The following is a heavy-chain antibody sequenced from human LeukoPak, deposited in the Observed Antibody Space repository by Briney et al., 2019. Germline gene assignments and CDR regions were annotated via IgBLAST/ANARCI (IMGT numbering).Heavy chain of an antibody. CDR2: ISDNGGWT. CDR1: GFTFSGYA. D-gene: IGHD3-22*01. V-gene: IGHV3-23*01. J-gene: IGHJ4*02. Sequence: GGSLRLSCAASGFTFSGYAMSWVRQAPGKGPEWVSTISDNGGWTYYADSVKGRFTISRDNSKNTLFLQMNSLRAEDSAVYYCATDREGDPSAYYLVGGQGTLITVSS. CDR3: ATDREGDPSAYYLV.